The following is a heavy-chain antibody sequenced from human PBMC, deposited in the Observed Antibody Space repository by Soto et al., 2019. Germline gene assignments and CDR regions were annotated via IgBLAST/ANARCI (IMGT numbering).Heavy chain of an antibody. CDR3: ARDYGAGDTNFDS. V-gene: IGHV1-18*01. D-gene: IGHD4-17*01. J-gene: IGHJ5*01. Sequence: GASVKVSCKASGYTFTTYGISWVRQAPGQGLEWLGCISAYNGNTNYAQKLQGRVTMTTDTSTSTAYLELRSLRSDDTAVYYCARDYGAGDTNFDSWGQGSLVPVSS. CDR1: GYTFTTYG. CDR2: ISAYNGNT.